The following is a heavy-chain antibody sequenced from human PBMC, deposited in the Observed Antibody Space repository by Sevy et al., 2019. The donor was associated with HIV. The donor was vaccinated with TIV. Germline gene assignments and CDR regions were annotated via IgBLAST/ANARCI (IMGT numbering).Heavy chain of an antibody. CDR1: GYTFTGYY. Sequence: ASVKVSCKASGYTFTGYYVHWVRQAPGQGLEWMGWVDPNSGGTNYGQKFQGRVTMTSDTSISTAYMELSGLRSDDTAVYYCARSVYGSRTYLNDYWGQGTLVTVSS. CDR3: ARSVYGSRTYLNDY. CDR2: VDPNSGGT. V-gene: IGHV1-2*02. J-gene: IGHJ4*02. D-gene: IGHD3-10*01.